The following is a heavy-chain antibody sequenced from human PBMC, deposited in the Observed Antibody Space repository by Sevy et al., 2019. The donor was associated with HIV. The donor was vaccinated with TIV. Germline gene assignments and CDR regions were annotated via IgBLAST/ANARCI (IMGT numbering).Heavy chain of an antibody. J-gene: IGHJ5*02. CDR2: IYYNGHI. D-gene: IGHD1-26*01. Sequence: SETLSLTCTVSGGSITSLYWNWIRQPPGKGLEWIANIYYNGHINYNPSLKSRVTLSLDTSKNQFSLRLSSVTAADTAMYYCAGENAWGRGYPWGQRTLVTASS. CDR3: AGENAWGRGYP. CDR1: GGSITSLY. V-gene: IGHV4-59*08.